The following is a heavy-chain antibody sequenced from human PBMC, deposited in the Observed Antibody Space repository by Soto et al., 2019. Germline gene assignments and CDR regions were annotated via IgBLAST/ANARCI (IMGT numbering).Heavy chain of an antibody. Sequence: ASLKVSCKASGYTFTSYAMHWVRQAPGQRLEWMGWINAGNGNTKYSQKFQGRVTTTRDTSASTAYMELRSLRSDDTAVYYCARVKEYSSGLGAFDIWGQGTMVTVSS. V-gene: IGHV1-3*01. CDR3: ARVKEYSSGLGAFDI. CDR2: INAGNGNT. D-gene: IGHD6-19*01. J-gene: IGHJ3*02. CDR1: GYTFTSYA.